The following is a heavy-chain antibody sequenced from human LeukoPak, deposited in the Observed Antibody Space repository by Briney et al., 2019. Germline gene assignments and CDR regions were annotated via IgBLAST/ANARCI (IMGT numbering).Heavy chain of an antibody. CDR2: ISWNSGSI. J-gene: IGHJ4*02. Sequence: GGSLRLSCAASGFTVDDYAMHWVRQAPGKGLEWVSGISWNSGSIGYADSVKGRFTISRDNAKNSLYLQMNSLRAEDTALYYCAKNGGNSSGLDYWGQGTLVTVSS. CDR1: GFTVDDYA. V-gene: IGHV3-9*01. D-gene: IGHD4-23*01. CDR3: AKNGGNSSGLDY.